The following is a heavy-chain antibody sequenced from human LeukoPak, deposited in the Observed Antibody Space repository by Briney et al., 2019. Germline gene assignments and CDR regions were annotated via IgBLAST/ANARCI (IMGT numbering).Heavy chain of an antibody. D-gene: IGHD6-19*01. CDR1: GGSISSSSYY. V-gene: IGHV4-39*07. Sequence: SETLSLTCTVSGGSISSSSYYWGWIRQPPGKGLEWIGSIYYSGSTYYNPSLKSRVTISVDTSKNQFSLKLSSVTAADTAVYYCAITLYSSGWYRFPPGYWGQGTLVTVSS. CDR3: AITLYSSGWYRFPPGY. CDR2: IYYSGST. J-gene: IGHJ4*02.